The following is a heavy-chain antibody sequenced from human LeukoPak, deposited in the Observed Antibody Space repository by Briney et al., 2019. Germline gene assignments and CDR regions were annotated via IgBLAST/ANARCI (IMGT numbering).Heavy chain of an antibody. Sequence: SVKVSCKASGGTFSSYAISWVRQAPGQGLEWMGRIIPILGIANYAQKFQGRVTITADKSTSTAYMELSSLRSEDTAVYYCAREQDYYYDSSGYYTYYYYGMDVWGQGTTVTVSS. V-gene: IGHV1-69*04. D-gene: IGHD3-22*01. J-gene: IGHJ6*02. CDR1: GGTFSSYA. CDR2: IIPILGIA. CDR3: AREQDYYYDSSGYYTYYYYGMDV.